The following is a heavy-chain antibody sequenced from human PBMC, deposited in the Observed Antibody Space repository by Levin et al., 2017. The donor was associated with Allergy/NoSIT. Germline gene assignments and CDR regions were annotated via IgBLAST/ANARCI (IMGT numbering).Heavy chain of an antibody. J-gene: IGHJ4*02. V-gene: IGHV1-3*01. CDR1: GYTFTSYA. D-gene: IGHD6-13*01. CDR3: AVCGGGWGRPPAAAGPRDY. CDR2: INAGNGNT. Sequence: GESLKISCKASGYTFTSYAMHWVRQAPGQRLEWMGWINAGNGNTKYSQKFQGRVTITRDTSASTAYMELSSLRSEDTAVYYCAVCGGGWGRPPAAAGPRDYWGQGTLVTVSS.